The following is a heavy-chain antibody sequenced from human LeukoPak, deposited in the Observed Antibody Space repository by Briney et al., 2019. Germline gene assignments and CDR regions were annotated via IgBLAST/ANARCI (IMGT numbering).Heavy chain of an antibody. CDR2: IIPIFGTA. D-gene: IGHD3-10*01. CDR3: ASSTYYYGSGSYVAPTAPFDY. CDR1: GGTFSSYA. J-gene: IGHJ4*02. V-gene: IGHV1-69*13. Sequence: SVKVSCKASGGTFSSYAISWVRQAPGQGLEWMGGIIPIFGTANYAQKFQGRVTITADESTSTAYMELSSLRSEDTAVYYCASSTYYYGSGSYVAPTAPFDYWGQGTLVTVSS.